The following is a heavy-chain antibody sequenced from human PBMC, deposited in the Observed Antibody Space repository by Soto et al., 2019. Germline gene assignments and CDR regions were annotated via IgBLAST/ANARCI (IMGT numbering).Heavy chain of an antibody. CDR2: IIPIFGTA. V-gene: IGHV1-69*13. Sequence: ASVKVSCKASGGTFSSYAISWVRQAPGQGLEWMGGIIPIFGTANYAQKFQGRVTITADESTSTAYMELSSLRSEDTAVYYCARAWFGLNKYNWFDPWGQGTLVTVSS. J-gene: IGHJ5*02. CDR3: ARAWFGLNKYNWFDP. D-gene: IGHD3-10*01. CDR1: GGTFSSYA.